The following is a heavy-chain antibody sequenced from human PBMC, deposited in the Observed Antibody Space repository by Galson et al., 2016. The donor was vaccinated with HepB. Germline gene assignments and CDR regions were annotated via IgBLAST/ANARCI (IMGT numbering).Heavy chain of an antibody. CDR3: TRLGGGYCSNGVCYTDYYYYYGLDV. CDR2: IRTKANSYAT. D-gene: IGHD2-8*01. J-gene: IGHJ6*02. Sequence: QASGKGLEWVGRIRTKANSYATTYAASVKGRFTISRDDSRNTAYLQMNSLKTEDTAVYYCTRLGGGYCSNGVCYTDYYYYYGLDVWGQGTTVTVSS. V-gene: IGHV3-73*01.